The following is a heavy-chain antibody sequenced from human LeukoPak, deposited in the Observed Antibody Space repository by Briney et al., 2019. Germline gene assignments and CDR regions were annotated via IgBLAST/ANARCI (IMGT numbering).Heavy chain of an antibody. CDR1: GYSFTSYW. CDR3: ARGELFTSGIAVSGTKLNWLDP. Sequence: GESLKISCKGSGYSFTSYWIGWVRQMPGKGLEWMGIIYPGDSDTRYSPSFQGQVTISADKSINTAYLQWNSLKASDTAMYYCARGELFTSGIAVSGTKLNWLDPWGQGTLVTVSS. V-gene: IGHV5-51*01. CDR2: IYPGDSDT. D-gene: IGHD6-19*01. J-gene: IGHJ5*02.